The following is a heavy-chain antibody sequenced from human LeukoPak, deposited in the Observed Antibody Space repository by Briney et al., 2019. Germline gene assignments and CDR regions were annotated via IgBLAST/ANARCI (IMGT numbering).Heavy chain of an antibody. CDR1: GYSFTSYW. D-gene: IGHD6-13*01. J-gene: IGHJ4*02. Sequence: GESLKISCETSGYSFTSYWIGWVRQMPGQGLEWMGIIYPGDSDTRYSPSFQGQVTISADKSISTAYLQWSSLEASDTAMYYCARHTIAAAATDYWGQGTLVTVSS. CDR3: ARHTIAAAATDY. V-gene: IGHV5-51*01. CDR2: IYPGDSDT.